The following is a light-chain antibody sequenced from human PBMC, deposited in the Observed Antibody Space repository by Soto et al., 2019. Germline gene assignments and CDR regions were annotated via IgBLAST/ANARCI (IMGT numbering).Light chain of an antibody. J-gene: IGKJ1*01. V-gene: IGKV1-39*01. Sequence: DMQMTQGPASLSACVGDRVAITWWASQSSSSYLTWYQQKPGKAPKLLIYDASSLHSGVPSRFSGSGYGTDFNLTISSLQTEDFATYYCQQSYSTLQTFGQGTKVDIK. CDR1: QSSSSY. CDR2: DAS. CDR3: QQSYSTLQT.